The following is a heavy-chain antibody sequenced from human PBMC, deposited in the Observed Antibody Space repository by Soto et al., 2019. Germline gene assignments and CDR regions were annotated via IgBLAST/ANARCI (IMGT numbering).Heavy chain of an antibody. CDR2: IYYSGST. D-gene: IGHD4-17*01. CDR3: ARADYGDYYYYYGMDV. J-gene: IGHJ6*01. V-gene: IGHV4-59*01. Sequence: SETLSLTCTVSGGSISSYYWSWIRQPPGKGLEWIGYIYYSGSTNYNPSLKSRVTISVDTSKNQFSLKLSSVTAADTAVYYCARADYGDYYYYYGMDVWGQGTTVTVSS. CDR1: GGSISSYY.